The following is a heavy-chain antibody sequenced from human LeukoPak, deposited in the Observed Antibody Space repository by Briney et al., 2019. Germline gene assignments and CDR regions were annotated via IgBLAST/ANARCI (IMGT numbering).Heavy chain of an antibody. J-gene: IGHJ5*02. Sequence: SETLSLTCTVSGYSISSGYYWGWIRQPPGKGLEWIGSIYHSGSTYYNPSLKSRVTISVDTSKNQFSLKLSSVTAADTAVYYCARAGKWELPLADPWGQGTLVTVSS. CDR3: ARAGKWELPLADP. V-gene: IGHV4-38-2*02. CDR2: IYHSGST. D-gene: IGHD1-26*01. CDR1: GYSISSGYY.